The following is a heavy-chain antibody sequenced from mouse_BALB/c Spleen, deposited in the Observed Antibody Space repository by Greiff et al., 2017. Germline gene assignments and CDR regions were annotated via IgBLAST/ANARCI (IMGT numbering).Heavy chain of an antibody. Sequence: ESGPGLVKPSQSLSLTCSVTGYSITSGYYWNWIRQFPGNKLEWMGYISYDGSNNYNPSLKNRISITRDTSKNQFFLKLNSVTTEDTATYYCAIYYDWYFDVWGAGTTVTVSS. V-gene: IGHV3-6*02. CDR2: ISYDGSN. J-gene: IGHJ1*01. CDR3: AIYYDWYFDV. CDR1: GYSITSGYY. D-gene: IGHD1-1*01.